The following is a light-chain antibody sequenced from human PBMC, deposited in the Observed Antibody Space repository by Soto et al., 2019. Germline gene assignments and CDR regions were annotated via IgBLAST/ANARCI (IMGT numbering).Light chain of an antibody. CDR1: QNIDSW. V-gene: IGKV1-5*01. J-gene: IGKJ1*01. CDR2: DAS. Sequence: DIQMAQSPSTLSASVGDRVTITCRASQNIDSWLAWYQHKPGKAAKVLIYDASSLETGVPSRFSGSGSGTEVSLTISSLRPDDFATYYCQQYDTYPLTFGQGTKVEIK. CDR3: QQYDTYPLT.